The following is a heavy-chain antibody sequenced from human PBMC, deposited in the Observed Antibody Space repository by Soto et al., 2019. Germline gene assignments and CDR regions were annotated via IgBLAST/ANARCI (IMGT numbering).Heavy chain of an antibody. J-gene: IGHJ6*02. Sequence: QVQLVQSGAEVKKPGASVKVSCKASGYTFTNYYIHWVRQAPGQGLEWMGWIVGDSGDTKDAQKFQGWVTMTRDTSINTAYMELSRLTSDDTAVYYCARTPNNGRAGVYGMDVWGQGTTVTVSS. CDR1: GYTFTNYY. D-gene: IGHD2-8*01. CDR2: IVGDSGDT. CDR3: ARTPNNGRAGVYGMDV. V-gene: IGHV1-2*04.